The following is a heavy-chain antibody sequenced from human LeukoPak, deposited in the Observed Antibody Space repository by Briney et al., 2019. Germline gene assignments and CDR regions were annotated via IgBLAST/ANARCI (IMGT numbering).Heavy chain of an antibody. D-gene: IGHD3-22*01. CDR3: VKGQRYYDSSGYYSIEYFQH. Sequence: GGSLRLSCSASGFTFSSYAMHWVRQAPGKGLEYVSAISSNGGSTYYADSVKGRFTISRDNSMNTLYLQMSSLRAEDTPVYYCVKGQRYYDSSGYYSIEYFQHWGQGTLVTVSS. CDR2: ISSNGGST. J-gene: IGHJ1*01. V-gene: IGHV3-64D*09. CDR1: GFTFSSYA.